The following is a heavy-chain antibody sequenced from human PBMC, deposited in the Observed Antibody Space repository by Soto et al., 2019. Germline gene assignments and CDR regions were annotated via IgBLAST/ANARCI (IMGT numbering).Heavy chain of an antibody. CDR2: FDPEDGET. J-gene: IGHJ4*02. V-gene: IGHV1-24*01. CDR3: ATSANYYDSSGYSYYFDY. D-gene: IGHD3-22*01. Sequence: GASVKVSCKVSGYTLTELSMHWVRQAPGKGLEWMGGFDPEDGETIYAQKFQGRVTMTEDTSTETAYMELSSLRSEDTAVYYCATSANYYDSSGYSYYFDYWGQGTLVTVSS. CDR1: GYTLTELS.